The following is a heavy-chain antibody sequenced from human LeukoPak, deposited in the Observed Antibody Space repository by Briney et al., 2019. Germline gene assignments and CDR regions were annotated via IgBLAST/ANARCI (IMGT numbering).Heavy chain of an antibody. V-gene: IGHV4-59*01. Sequence: PSETLSLTCTVSGGSMTMYYWNWFRQPPGKGLEWIGYVYYSGNTNYNPSLKSRVTISIDTSKSQFSLRLTSVTAADTAVYYCARDDWIPGSCPSSYGCFEAFDIWGQGTMVTVSS. CDR3: ARDDWIPGSCPSSYGCFEAFDI. D-gene: IGHD2-2*01. CDR1: GGSMTMYY. J-gene: IGHJ3*02. CDR2: VYYSGNT.